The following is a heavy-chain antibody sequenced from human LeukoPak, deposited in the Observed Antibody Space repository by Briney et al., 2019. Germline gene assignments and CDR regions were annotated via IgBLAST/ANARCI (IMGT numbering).Heavy chain of an antibody. V-gene: IGHV1-69*13. CDR1: GGTFSSYA. J-gene: IGHJ4*02. CDR3: ARGTRDCSSTSCYTEGDYFDY. Sequence: AASVKVSCTASGGTFSSYAISWVRQAPGQGLEWMGGIIPIFGTANYAQKFQGRVTITADESTSTAYMELSSLRSEDTAVYYCARGTRDCSSTSCYTEGDYFDYWGQGTLVTVSS. CDR2: IIPIFGTA. D-gene: IGHD2-2*02.